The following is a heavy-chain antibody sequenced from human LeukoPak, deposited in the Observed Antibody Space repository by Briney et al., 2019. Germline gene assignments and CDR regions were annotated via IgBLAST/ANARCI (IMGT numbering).Heavy chain of an antibody. CDR2: INPSGGST. CDR1: GYTFTSYY. D-gene: IGHD6-19*01. CDR3: ARGQILSRGWYKHFDY. V-gene: IGHV1-46*01. Sequence: VASVKVSCKASGYTFTSYYMHWVRQAPGQGLGWMGIINPSGGSTSYAQKFQGRVTMTRDTSTSTVYMELSSLRSEDTAVYYCARGQILSRGWYKHFDYWGQGTLVTVSS. J-gene: IGHJ4*02.